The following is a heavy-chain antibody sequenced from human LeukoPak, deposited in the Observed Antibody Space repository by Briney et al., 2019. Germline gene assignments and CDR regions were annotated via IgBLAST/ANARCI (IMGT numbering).Heavy chain of an antibody. D-gene: IGHD1-1*01. CDR2: IYPGDSET. J-gene: IGHJ4*02. Sequence: GESVMISCKGSEYTFTTYWIAWVRQMPGKCLEWMGAIYPGDSETRYSPSFQGQVTISADKSITTAYRQWSSLKASDTSMYYCVRHTRGTWNDRPFDYWGQGNLVTVSS. V-gene: IGHV5-51*01. CDR3: VRHTRGTWNDRPFDY. CDR1: EYTFTTYW.